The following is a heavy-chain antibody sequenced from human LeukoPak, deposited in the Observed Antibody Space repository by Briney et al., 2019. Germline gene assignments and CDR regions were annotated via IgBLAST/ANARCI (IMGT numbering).Heavy chain of an antibody. V-gene: IGHV3-66*01. Sequence: PGGSLRLSCAASGFIVSNNYMSWVRQAPGKGLEWVSVIYSGGSTYYADSVKGRFTISRDNSKNTLYLQMNSLRAEDTAVYYCARDVYTGLLWFGELVDWGQGTLVNVSS. D-gene: IGHD3-10*01. CDR2: IYSGGST. J-gene: IGHJ4*02. CDR3: ARDVYTGLLWFGELVD. CDR1: GFIVSNNY.